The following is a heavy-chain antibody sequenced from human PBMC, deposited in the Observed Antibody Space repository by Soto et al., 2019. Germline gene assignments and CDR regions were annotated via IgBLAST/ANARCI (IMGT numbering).Heavy chain of an antibody. D-gene: IGHD3-10*01. Sequence: QLVQSGGEVKEPGASVQVSCKASGYTFNNYGITCVRQAPGQGLEWLGWISVYNGNKNYAKKVQGRVSMTAYTSTSTAHMELRSLQSDDTAVYFCARVAITLIRGLKVDFYSMDVWGQGTTVTVSS. CDR3: ARVAITLIRGLKVDFYSMDV. CDR1: GYTFNNYG. V-gene: IGHV1-18*01. J-gene: IGHJ6*02. CDR2: ISVYNGNK.